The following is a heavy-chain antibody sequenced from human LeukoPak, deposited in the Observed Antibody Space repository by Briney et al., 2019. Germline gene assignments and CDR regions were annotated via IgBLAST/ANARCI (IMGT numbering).Heavy chain of an antibody. CDR2: INHSGST. J-gene: IGHJ5*02. D-gene: IGHD3-22*01. CDR1: GGSFSGFY. Sequence: SETLSLTCAVYGGSFSGFYWSWIRHVPGKGLEWIGEINHSGSTNYNPSLKSRVTISVDTSKNQFSLKLSSVTAADTAVYYCARDYYYDSSGYYPNWFDPWGQGTLVTVSS. CDR3: ARDYYYDSSGYYPNWFDP. V-gene: IGHV4-34*01.